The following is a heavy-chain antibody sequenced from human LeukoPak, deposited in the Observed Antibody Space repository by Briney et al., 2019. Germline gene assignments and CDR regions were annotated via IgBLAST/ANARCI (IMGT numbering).Heavy chain of an antibody. J-gene: IGHJ5*02. CDR2: INPNSGGT. CDR1: GYTLVTGYY. V-gene: IGHV1-2*02. CDR3: ARVGAARAANWFDP. D-gene: IGHD6-6*01. Sequence: ASVKVSCKASGYTLVTGYYMHWVRQAPGQGLEWMGWINPNSGGTNYAQKFQGRVTMTRDTSISTAYMELSRLRSDDTAVYYCARVGAARAANWFDPWGQGTLVTVSS.